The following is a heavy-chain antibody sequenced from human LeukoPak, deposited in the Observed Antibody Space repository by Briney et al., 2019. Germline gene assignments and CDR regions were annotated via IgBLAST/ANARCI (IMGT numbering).Heavy chain of an antibody. V-gene: IGHV3-53*01. D-gene: IGHD4-17*01. CDR2: IYRGGST. J-gene: IGHJ4*02. CDR3: ARGSPNGDYVFNY. Sequence: PGGSLTLFCAPPGFTVSSKYMRSARHAPGKGLEWVLDIYRGGSTYYADSGKGRFPISRENSKNTLYLQMTSLRAEDPADYSCARGSPNGDYVFNYWGQGTLVTVSS. CDR1: GFTVSSKY.